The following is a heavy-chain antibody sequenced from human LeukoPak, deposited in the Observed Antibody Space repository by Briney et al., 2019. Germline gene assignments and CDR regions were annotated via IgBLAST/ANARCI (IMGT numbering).Heavy chain of an antibody. CDR1: GGSIISGDYP. D-gene: IGHD3-10*01. J-gene: IGHJ4*02. Sequence: PSETLSLTCAVSGGSIISGDYPWPWIRLPPGKGLEWLGYIYQSGNTYFNPSLKSRVTISLDRSKNQFSLKLTSVTAADTAIYYCVRVEMVRGLVAFDSWGRGILVTVSS. V-gene: IGHV4-30-2*01. CDR2: IYQSGNT. CDR3: VRVEMVRGLVAFDS.